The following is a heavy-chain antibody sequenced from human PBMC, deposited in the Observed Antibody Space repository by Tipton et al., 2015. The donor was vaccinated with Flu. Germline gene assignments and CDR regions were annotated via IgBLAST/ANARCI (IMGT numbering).Heavy chain of an antibody. CDR3: AREGPCSTSCYYYYYGMDV. J-gene: IGHJ6*02. CDR1: GFTFSDYY. V-gene: IGHV4-4*07. CDR2: IYTSGST. Sequence: LRLSCAASGFTFSDYYWSWIRQPAGKGLEWIGRIYTSGSTNYNPSLKSRVTMSVDTSKNQFSLKLSSVTAADTAVYYCAREGPCSTSCYYYYYGMDVWGQGTTVTVSS. D-gene: IGHD2-2*01.